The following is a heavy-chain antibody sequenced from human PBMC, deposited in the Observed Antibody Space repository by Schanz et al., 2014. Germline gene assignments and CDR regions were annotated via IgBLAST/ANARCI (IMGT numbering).Heavy chain of an antibody. J-gene: IGHJ4*02. V-gene: IGHV3-30*14. D-gene: IGHD2-2*01. CDR2: ITYDGSNK. Sequence: VQVVESGGGFVQPGGSLRLSCAASGFTFSSYVMNWVRQAPGRGLGWVAVITYDGSNKYYAYSVNVHFPLSTHPSKHTLYLQMDSLTTGDAAVYYCARTDQQMQRPDYWGQGTLVIVSS. CDR3: ARTDQQMQRPDY. CDR1: GFTFSSYV.